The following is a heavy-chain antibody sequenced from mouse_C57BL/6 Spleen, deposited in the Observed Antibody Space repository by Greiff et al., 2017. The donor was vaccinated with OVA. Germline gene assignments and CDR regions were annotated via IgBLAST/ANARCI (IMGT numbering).Heavy chain of an antibody. CDR2: IDPENGDT. V-gene: IGHV14-4*01. Sequence: EVQLQQSGAELVRPGASVKLSCTASGFNIKDDYMHWVKQRPEQGLEWIGWIDPENGDTEYASKFQGKATITADTSSNTAYLQLSSLTSEDTAVYYCTGGNYVAYWGQGTLVTVSA. CDR3: TGGNYVAY. CDR1: GFNIKDDY. D-gene: IGHD2-1*01. J-gene: IGHJ3*01.